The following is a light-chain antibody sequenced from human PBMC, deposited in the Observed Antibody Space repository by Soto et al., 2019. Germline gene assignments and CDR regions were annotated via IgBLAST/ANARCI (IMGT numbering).Light chain of an antibody. V-gene: IGKV1-33*01. J-gene: IGKJ2*01. Sequence: DIQMTQSPSSLSASVGDRVTITCQASQDISNYFNWYQQKPGKTPKLLIYDASKLETGVPSRFSGSGSGTDFTFTISSLQPEDIATYYCQQYDKLPMYTVGQGTKLEIK. CDR2: DAS. CDR1: QDISNY. CDR3: QQYDKLPMYT.